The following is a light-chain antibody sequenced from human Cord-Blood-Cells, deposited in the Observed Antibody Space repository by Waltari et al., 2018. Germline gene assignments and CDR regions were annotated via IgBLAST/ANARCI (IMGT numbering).Light chain of an antibody. J-gene: IGKJ2*01. Sequence: DIQMTQPPSSLSASLGDRVTITCRASQSISSYLTWYQQKPGKAPKLLVYAASSLQSGVPSRFSGSGSGTDFPLTISSLQPEDFATYYCQQSYSTPSTFGQGTKLEIK. CDR2: AAS. CDR3: QQSYSTPST. CDR1: QSISSY. V-gene: IGKV1-39*01.